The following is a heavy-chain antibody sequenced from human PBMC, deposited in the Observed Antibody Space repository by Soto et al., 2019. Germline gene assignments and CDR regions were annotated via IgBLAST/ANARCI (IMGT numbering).Heavy chain of an antibody. CDR2: ISYDGNTQ. D-gene: IGHD6-6*01. CDR1: GFMLSSYS. Sequence: QVQLVESGGGVVQPGTSLRLSCAASGFMLSSYSIHWVRQAPGKGLEWVAVISYDGNTQYYADSVKGRFIVSRDNSKNXLYMQLNYLRAEDTAVYYCAKVSRPSRISTPDFDYWGQGTLVTVSS. J-gene: IGHJ4*02. V-gene: IGHV3-30-3*01. CDR3: AKVSRPSRISTPDFDY.